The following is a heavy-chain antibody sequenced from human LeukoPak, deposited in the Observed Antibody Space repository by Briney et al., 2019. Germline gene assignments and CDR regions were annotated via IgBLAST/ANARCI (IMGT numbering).Heavy chain of an antibody. CDR1: GFTVSSNY. CDR3: ATGYSYGSLAY. V-gene: IGHV3-53*01. J-gene: IGHJ4*02. CDR2: IYSGGST. Sequence: GGSLRLSCAASGFTVSSNYMSWVRQAPGKGLEWVSVIYSGGSTYYADSVKGRFTISRDNSKNTLYLQMNSLRAEDTAVYYCATGYSYGSLAYWGQGTLDTVSS. D-gene: IGHD5-18*01.